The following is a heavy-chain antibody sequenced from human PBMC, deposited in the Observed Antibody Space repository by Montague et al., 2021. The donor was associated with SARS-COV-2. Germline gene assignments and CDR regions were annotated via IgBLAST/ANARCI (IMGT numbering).Heavy chain of an antibody. CDR3: AKDISSGCWAQYYFDY. J-gene: IGHJ4*02. CDR2: ISWNSGGK. D-gene: IGHD6-19*01. Sequence: SLRLSCAASGFTFDDYAMHWVRQAPGKGLEWVSGISWNSGGKGYADSVKGRFTISRDNAKNSLYLQMNSLRAEDTALYYCAKDISSGCWAQYYFDYWGQGTLVTVSS. V-gene: IGHV3-9*01. CDR1: GFTFDDYA.